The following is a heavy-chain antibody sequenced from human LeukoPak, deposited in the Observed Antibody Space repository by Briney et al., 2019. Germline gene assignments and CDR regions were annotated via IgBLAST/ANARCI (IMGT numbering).Heavy chain of an antibody. V-gene: IGHV4-34*01. CDR3: ASGKGVGYYGSSGYYFDY. Sequence: SETLSLTCAVYGGSFSGYYWSWIRQPPGKGLEWIGEINHSGSTNYNPTLKSRVTISVDTSKNQFSLKLSSVTAADTAVYYCASGKGVGYYGSSGYYFDYWGQGTLVTVSS. J-gene: IGHJ4*02. CDR2: INHSGST. D-gene: IGHD3-22*01. CDR1: GGSFSGYY.